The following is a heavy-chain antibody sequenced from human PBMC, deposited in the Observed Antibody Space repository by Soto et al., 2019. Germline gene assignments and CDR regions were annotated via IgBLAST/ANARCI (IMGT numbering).Heavy chain of an antibody. CDR1: GFTFSSYW. J-gene: IGHJ6*02. CDR2: INSDGSST. Sequence: EVQLVESGGGLVQPGGSLRLSCAASGFTFSSYWMHWVRQAPGKGLVWVSRINSDGSSTSYADSVKGRFTISRDNAKNTQYLQMNILRAEDTAGYYCARSWAVRRATVQTWGPPLPYYYDGMDVWGQGTTVTVSS. CDR3: ARSWAVRRATVQTWGPPLPYYYDGMDV. D-gene: IGHD4-4*01. V-gene: IGHV3-74*01.